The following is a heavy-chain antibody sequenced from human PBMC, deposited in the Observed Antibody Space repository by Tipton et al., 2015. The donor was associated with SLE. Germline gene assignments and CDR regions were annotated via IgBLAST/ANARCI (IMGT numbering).Heavy chain of an antibody. V-gene: IGHV4-39*07. CDR1: GGSISSSSYY. J-gene: IGHJ4*02. Sequence: TLSLTCAVYGGSISSSSYYWGWIRQPPGKGVEWIGEIYHRGSTNYNPSLKSRVTIPVDTSKNQFSLKVRSVTAADTAVYYCARFTWGEQLYYFDYWGQGTLVTVSS. CDR2: IYHRGST. D-gene: IGHD6-6*01. CDR3: ARFTWGEQLYYFDY.